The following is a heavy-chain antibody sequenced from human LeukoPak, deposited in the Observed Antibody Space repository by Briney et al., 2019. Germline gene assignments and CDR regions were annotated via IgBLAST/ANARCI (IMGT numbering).Heavy chain of an antibody. CDR2: IYYSGST. CDR1: GGSISNYF. CDR3: ARESPQRGYFDY. D-gene: IGHD3-16*01. J-gene: IGHJ4*02. V-gene: IGHV4-59*01. Sequence: SETLSLTCTVSGGSISNYFWSWIRQPPWKGLEWIGYIYYSGSTNYNPSLKSRVTISVDTSKNQFSLKLNSMTAADTAVYFCARESPQRGYFDYWGQGTLVTVSS.